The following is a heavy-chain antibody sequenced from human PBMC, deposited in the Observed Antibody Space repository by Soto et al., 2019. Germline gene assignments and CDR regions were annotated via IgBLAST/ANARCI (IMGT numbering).Heavy chain of an antibody. CDR3: AKYRGGDCPDSSCELWAGY. V-gene: IGHV3-30*18. J-gene: IGHJ4*02. CDR2: ISHDGNTH. CDR1: GFTFKFYD. D-gene: IGHD6-6*01. Sequence: VQMVESGGGVVQPGKSLRLSCETSGFTFKFYDMHWVRQAPGKGLECVAVISHDGNTHYYADSVKGRFTISRDNSKNTPYLLINILRLDDSATDYCAKYRGGDCPDSSCELWAGYWGQGALVTVSS.